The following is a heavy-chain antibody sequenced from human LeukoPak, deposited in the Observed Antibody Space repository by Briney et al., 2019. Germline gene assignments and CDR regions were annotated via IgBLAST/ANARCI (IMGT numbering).Heavy chain of an antibody. CDR2: IDPSDSYT. CDR3: ARRPKGNYCSSTSCYYGWFDP. CDR1: GYSFTSYW. J-gene: IGHJ5*02. Sequence: GEYLKISCKGSGYSFTSYWISWVRQMPGKGLEWMGRIDPSDSYTNYSPSFQGHVTISADKSISTAYLQWSSLKASDTAMYYCARRPKGNYCSSTSCYYGWFDPWGQGTLVTVSS. V-gene: IGHV5-10-1*01. D-gene: IGHD2-2*01.